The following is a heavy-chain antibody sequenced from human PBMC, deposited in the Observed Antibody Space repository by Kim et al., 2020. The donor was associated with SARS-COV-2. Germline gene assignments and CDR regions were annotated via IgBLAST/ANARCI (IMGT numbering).Heavy chain of an antibody. CDR1: GGSFSGYY. Sequence: SETLSLTCAVYGGSFSGYYWSWIRQPPGKGLEWIGEINHSGSTTYNPSLKSRVTISVDTSKNQLSLKLSSVTAADTAVYYCASFPGAAAGFDYWGQGTLVTVSS. D-gene: IGHD6-13*01. V-gene: IGHV4-34*01. CDR2: INHSGST. CDR3: ASFPGAAAGFDY. J-gene: IGHJ4*02.